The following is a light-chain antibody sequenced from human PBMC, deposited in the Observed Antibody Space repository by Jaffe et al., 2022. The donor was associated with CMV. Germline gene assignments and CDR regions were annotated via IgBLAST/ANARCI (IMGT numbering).Light chain of an antibody. J-gene: IGKJ3*01. CDR2: GAS. CDR1: QSLGSN. Sequence: EIVMTQSPASLSVSPGERATLSCRASQSLGSNLAWYQQKPGQAPRLLIYGASTRATGIPARFSGSGSGTEFTLTISSLQSEDFAVYYCQQYNNWPPGFTFGPGTQVDIK. V-gene: IGKV3-15*01. CDR3: QQYNNWPPGFT.